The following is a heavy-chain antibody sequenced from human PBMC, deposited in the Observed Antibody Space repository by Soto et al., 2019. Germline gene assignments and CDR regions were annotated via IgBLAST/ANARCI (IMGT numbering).Heavy chain of an antibody. V-gene: IGHV4-4*02. CDR2: IYHSGSA. CDR3: ARYNAASGTYYFDY. CDR1: GGSVSSTYW. J-gene: IGHJ4*02. D-gene: IGHD6-13*01. Sequence: TSETLSLTCAVSGGSVSSTYWWSWVRQPPGKGLEWIGEIYHSGSANYNPSLKSRVTISVDNSKNQFSLNLNSVTAADTAVYYCARYNAASGTYYFDYWGQGTLVTAPQ.